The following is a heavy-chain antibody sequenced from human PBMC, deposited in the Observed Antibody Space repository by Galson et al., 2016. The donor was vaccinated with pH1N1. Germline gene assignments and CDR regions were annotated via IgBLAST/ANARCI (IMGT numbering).Heavy chain of an antibody. CDR2: MSAYNGNT. V-gene: IGHV1-18*01. Sequence: SVKVSCKASGYTFTNYGITWVRQAPGQGLEWMAWMSAYNGNTNYAQKFQGRVPMATDTSTNTAYMELRNLTSDDTAVYYCAGEVRISLWLTDFWGQGTLVTGSS. CDR3: AGEVRISLWLTDF. J-gene: IGHJ4*02. CDR1: GYTFTNYG. D-gene: IGHD5-18*01.